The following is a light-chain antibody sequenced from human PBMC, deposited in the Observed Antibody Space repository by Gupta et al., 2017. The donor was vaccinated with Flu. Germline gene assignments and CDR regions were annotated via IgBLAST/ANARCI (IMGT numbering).Light chain of an antibody. CDR2: DVN. Sequence: QSALSHPPSASAPPGRSDTILCTGPSSDVGGYDDVPWYQQHHGKAPKLMIYDVNERPSGVPDRFSGSKSGNTASLTISGLQAEDEADYYCCSHAGSYTYVFGTGTIVTVL. CDR1: SSDVGGYDD. CDR3: CSHAGSYTYV. V-gene: IGLV2-11*01. J-gene: IGLJ1*01.